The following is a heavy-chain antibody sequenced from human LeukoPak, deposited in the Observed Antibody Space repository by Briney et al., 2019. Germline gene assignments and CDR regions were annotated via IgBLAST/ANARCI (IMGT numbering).Heavy chain of an antibody. Sequence: GGSLRLSCAASGFTFSSYEMNWVRQAPGKGLEWVSAISGSADSTYYADSVKGRFTISRDNSKNTLYLQMNSLRAEDTAVYYCAKDQRRGYCSSTSCYIDYWGQGTLVTVSS. D-gene: IGHD2-2*02. J-gene: IGHJ4*02. CDR2: ISGSADST. V-gene: IGHV3-23*01. CDR3: AKDQRRGYCSSTSCYIDY. CDR1: GFTFSSYE.